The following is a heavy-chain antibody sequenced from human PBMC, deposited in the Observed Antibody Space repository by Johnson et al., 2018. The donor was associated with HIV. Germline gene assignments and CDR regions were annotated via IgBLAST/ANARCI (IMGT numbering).Heavy chain of an antibody. Sequence: QVQLVESGGGVVQPGRSLRLSCPASGFTFSSYAMHWFRQAPGKGLEGVAVISYDGSNKYYAASVKGRFTISRDNSQNTLYLQMNTLRAEDTAVYYCVRDRGYYDRVDVFDIWGQGAMVTVSS. D-gene: IGHD3-10*02. CDR2: ISYDGSNK. V-gene: IGHV3-30-3*01. CDR3: VRDRGYYDRVDVFDI. J-gene: IGHJ3*02. CDR1: GFTFSSYA.